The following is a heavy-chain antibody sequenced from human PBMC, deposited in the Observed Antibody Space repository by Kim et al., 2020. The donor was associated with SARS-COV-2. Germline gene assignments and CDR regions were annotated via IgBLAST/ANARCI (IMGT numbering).Heavy chain of an antibody. CDR3: AARSRKGGLYYYYYYGMDV. J-gene: IGHJ6*02. D-gene: IGHD6-6*01. CDR2: INHSGST. V-gene: IGHV4-34*01. Sequence: SETLSLTCAVYGGSFSGYYWSWIRQPPGKGLEWIGEINHSGSTNYNPSLKSRVTISVDTSKNQFSLKLSSVTAADTAVYYCAARSRKGGLYYYYYYGMDVWGQGTTVTVSS. CDR1: GGSFSGYY.